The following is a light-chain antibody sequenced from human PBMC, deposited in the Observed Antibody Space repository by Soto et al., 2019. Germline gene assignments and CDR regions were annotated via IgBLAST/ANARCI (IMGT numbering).Light chain of an antibody. CDR2: DAS. J-gene: IGKJ1*01. CDR3: QQYNNWPPWT. CDR1: QSVSSN. V-gene: IGKV3D-15*01. Sequence: IVMAQSQTTLSVSXGERATHSXXXSQSVSSNLAWYQQKPGQAPRLLIYDASNRATGIPARFSGSGSGTEFTLTISGLQSDDFAVYFCQQYNNWPPWTFGHGTKVDIK.